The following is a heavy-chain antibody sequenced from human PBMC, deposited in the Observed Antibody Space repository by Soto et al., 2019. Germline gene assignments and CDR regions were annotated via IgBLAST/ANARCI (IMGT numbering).Heavy chain of an antibody. Sequence: QVKLVESGGGVVQPGRSLRLSCAASGFTFSSYAMHWVRQAPGKGLEWVAVISYDGSNKYYADSVKGRFTISRDNSKNTLYLQMNSMRAEDTAVYYCAIDLPAAALDYWGQGTLVTVSS. D-gene: IGHD2-2*01. CDR2: ISYDGSNK. CDR3: AIDLPAAALDY. J-gene: IGHJ4*02. V-gene: IGHV3-30-3*01. CDR1: GFTFSSYA.